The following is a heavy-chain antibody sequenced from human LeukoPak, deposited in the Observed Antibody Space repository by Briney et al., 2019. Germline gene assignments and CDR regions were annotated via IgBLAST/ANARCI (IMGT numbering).Heavy chain of an antibody. V-gene: IGHV3-48*04. Sequence: GGSLRLSCAASGFTFSSYSMNWVRQAPGKGLEWVSYISSSGSTIYYADSVKGRFTISRDNAMNSLYLQMNSLRAEDTAVYYCASGAPARPGGEPDYWGQGTLVTVSS. CDR1: GFTFSSYS. J-gene: IGHJ4*02. D-gene: IGHD6-6*01. CDR3: ASGAPARPGGEPDY. CDR2: ISSSGSTI.